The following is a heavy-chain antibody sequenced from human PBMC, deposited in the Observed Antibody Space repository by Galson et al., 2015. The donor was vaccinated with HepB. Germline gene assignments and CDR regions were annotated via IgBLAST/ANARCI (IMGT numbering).Heavy chain of an antibody. D-gene: IGHD6-6*01. Sequence: SLRLSCAASGFTFSTYTMNWVRQAPGKGLEWVSSITSSSSYTYYADSVRGRFTISRDNAKNSLFLQMNSLRAEDTAVYYCARDGGPSRSSNYYYHYMDVWGKGTTVTVSS. CDR1: GFTFSTYT. J-gene: IGHJ6*03. CDR3: ARDGGPSRSSNYYYHYMDV. V-gene: IGHV3-21*01. CDR2: ITSSSSYT.